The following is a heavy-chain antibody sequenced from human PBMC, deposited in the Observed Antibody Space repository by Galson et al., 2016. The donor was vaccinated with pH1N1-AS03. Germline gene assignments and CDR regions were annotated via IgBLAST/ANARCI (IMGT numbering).Heavy chain of an antibody. V-gene: IGHV3-30*04. CDR2: VSNDGNNK. J-gene: IGHJ4*02. D-gene: IGHD4-17*01. CDR3: ARERGPGGDYADVLDY. Sequence: SLRLSCAVSGFHLNDYAMHWVRQAPGKGLEWMAAVSNDGNNKWYADSVKGRFTISRDNSKNTLYLQVNSVRAEDTAVYFCARERGPGGDYADVLDYWGQGTLVTVSS. CDR1: GFHLNDYA.